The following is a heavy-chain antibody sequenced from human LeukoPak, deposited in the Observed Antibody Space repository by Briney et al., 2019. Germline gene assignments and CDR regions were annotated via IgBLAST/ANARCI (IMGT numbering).Heavy chain of an antibody. V-gene: IGHV4-34*01. CDR2: INHSGST. D-gene: IGHD6-19*01. CDR1: GGSFSGYY. CDR3: ARRPIPVAGPTEDI. J-gene: IGHJ3*02. Sequence: ASETLSLTCAVYGGSFSGYYWSWIRQPPGKGLEWIGEINHSGSTNYNPSLKSRVTISVDTSKKQFSLKLSSVTAADTAVYYCARRPIPVAGPTEDIWGQGTMVTVSS.